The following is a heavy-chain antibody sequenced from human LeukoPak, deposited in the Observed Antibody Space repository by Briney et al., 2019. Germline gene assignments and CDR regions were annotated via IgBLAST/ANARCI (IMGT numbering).Heavy chain of an antibody. CDR1: GGSFSGYY. CDR2: INHSGST. D-gene: IGHD2-21*02. J-gene: IGHJ4*02. V-gene: IGHV4-34*01. CDR3: AREDTPATANY. Sequence: SETLSLTCAVYGGSFSGYYWSWIRQPPGKGLEWIGEINHSGSTNYNPSLKSRVTISVDTSKNQFSLKLSSVTAADTAVYYCAREDTPATANYWGQGTLVTISS.